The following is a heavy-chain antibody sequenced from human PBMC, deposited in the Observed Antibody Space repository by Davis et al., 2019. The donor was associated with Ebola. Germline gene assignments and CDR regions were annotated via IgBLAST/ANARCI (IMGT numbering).Heavy chain of an antibody. D-gene: IGHD2-21*02. Sequence: GESLKISCTGSGSSFTNYWIGWLRQLPGKGLEWMGIIYPGDSDTRYSPSFQGQVTISADKSISTAYLQWSSLKASDTAMYYCARSRYCGGDCYGSFDYWGQGTLVTVSS. CDR1: GSSFTNYW. J-gene: IGHJ4*02. V-gene: IGHV5-51*01. CDR3: ARSRYCGGDCYGSFDY. CDR2: IYPGDSDT.